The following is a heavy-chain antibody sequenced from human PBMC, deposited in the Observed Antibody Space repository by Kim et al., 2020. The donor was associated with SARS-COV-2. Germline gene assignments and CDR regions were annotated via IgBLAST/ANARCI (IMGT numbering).Heavy chain of an antibody. CDR3: ARGWYYYDSSGYSDGRDY. J-gene: IGHJ4*02. D-gene: IGHD3-22*01. Sequence: ASVKVSCKASGYTFTGYYMHWVRQAPGQGLEWMGRINPNSGGTNYAQKFQGRVTMTRDTSISTAYMELSRLRSDDTAVYYCARGWYYYDSSGYSDGRDYWGQGTLVTVSS. V-gene: IGHV1-2*06. CDR2: INPNSGGT. CDR1: GYTFTGYY.